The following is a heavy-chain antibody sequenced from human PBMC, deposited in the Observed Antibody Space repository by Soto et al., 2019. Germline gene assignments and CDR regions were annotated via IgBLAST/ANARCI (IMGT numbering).Heavy chain of an antibody. CDR2: IIPILGIA. Sequence: GASVKVSCKASGGTFSSYTISWVRQAPGQGLEWMGRIIPILGIANYAQKFQGRVTITADKSTSTAYMELSSLRSEDTAVYYCAREYEYCSGGSCFDAFDIWGQGTMVTVSS. V-gene: IGHV1-69*04. CDR1: GGTFSSYT. J-gene: IGHJ3*02. CDR3: AREYEYCSGGSCFDAFDI. D-gene: IGHD2-15*01.